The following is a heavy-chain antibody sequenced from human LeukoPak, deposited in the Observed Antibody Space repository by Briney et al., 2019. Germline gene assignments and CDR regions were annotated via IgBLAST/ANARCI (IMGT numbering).Heavy chain of an antibody. CDR2: IYYSGST. V-gene: IGHV4-39*07. J-gene: IGHJ4*02. Sequence: SETLSLTCTVSGGSISSGSYYWGWIRQPPGKGLEWIGSIYYSGSTYYNPSLKSRVTISVDTSKNQFSLKLSSVTAADTAVYYCARVNRPRYYYGSGSYLFDYWGQGTLVTVSS. CDR1: GGSISSGSYY. CDR3: ARVNRPRYYYGSGSYLFDY. D-gene: IGHD3-10*01.